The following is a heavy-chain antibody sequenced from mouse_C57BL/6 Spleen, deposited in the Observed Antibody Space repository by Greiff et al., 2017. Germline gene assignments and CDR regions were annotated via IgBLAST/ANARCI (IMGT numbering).Heavy chain of an antibody. CDR3: ARSGYYYVSSFDD. V-gene: IGHV1-82*01. CDR1: GYAFSRSW. D-gene: IGHD1-1*01. Sequence: VQLQQSGPELVKPGASVKISCKASGYAFSRSWMNWVKQRPGKGLEWIGRIYPGDGDTNYNGKFKGKATLTADKSSSTAYRKLSSLTSEDSAVYFCARSGYYYVSSFDDWGQGTTLTVSS. J-gene: IGHJ2*01. CDR2: IYPGDGDT.